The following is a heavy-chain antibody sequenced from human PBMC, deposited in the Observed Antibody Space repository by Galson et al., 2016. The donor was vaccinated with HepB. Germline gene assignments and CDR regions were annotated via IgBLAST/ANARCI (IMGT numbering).Heavy chain of an antibody. D-gene: IGHD6-13*01. CDR1: GFTFDDYA. J-gene: IGHJ5*02. CDR3: ARSSDSYSSNRRWFDP. Sequence: SLRLSCAASGFTFDDYAMHWVRQAPGKGLEWVAVISYDGSKKYYADSVKGRFTISRDNSKNTLYLQMNSLRAEDTAVYYCARSSDSYSSNRRWFDPWGQGTLVTVSS. CDR2: ISYDGSKK. V-gene: IGHV3-30-3*01.